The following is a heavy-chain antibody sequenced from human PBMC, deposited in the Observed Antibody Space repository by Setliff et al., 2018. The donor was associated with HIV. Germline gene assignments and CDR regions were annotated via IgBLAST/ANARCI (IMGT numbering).Heavy chain of an antibody. Sequence: GGSLRLSCAASGFTFSSYAVHWVRQAPGKGLEWVALMSSDGSNKYYADSVKGRFTISRDNSKNTLYLQMISLRAEDTAVYYCAKDPRAAVATICDYWGQGTLVTVSS. CDR2: MSSDGSNK. CDR1: GFTFSSYA. J-gene: IGHJ4*02. CDR3: AKDPRAAVATICDY. V-gene: IGHV3-30*04. D-gene: IGHD5-12*01.